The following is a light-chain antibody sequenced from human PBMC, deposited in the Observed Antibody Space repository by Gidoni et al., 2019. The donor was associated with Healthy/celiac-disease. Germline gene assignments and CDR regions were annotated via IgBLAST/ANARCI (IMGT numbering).Light chain of an antibody. V-gene: IGKV1-39*01. CDR2: AAS. CDR3: QQSYTTPFT. CDR1: QSISSY. Sequence: DIQMTQSPSSLSTSVVDRVTITCRASQSISSYLNWYQQKPGKAPKLLIYAASSLQSGVPSRFSGSGSGTHITLTISSLQPEDFATYYCQQSYTTPFTFGGGTRVEIK. J-gene: IGKJ4*01.